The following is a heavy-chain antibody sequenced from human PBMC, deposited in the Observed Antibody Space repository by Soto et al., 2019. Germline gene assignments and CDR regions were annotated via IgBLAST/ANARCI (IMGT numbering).Heavy chain of an antibody. CDR1: GDSVSRNSAA. J-gene: IGHJ6*02. CDR2: TYYRSKWYN. V-gene: IGHV6-1*01. CDR3: ARDRRGYCRSTSCYHYYYFGMDV. D-gene: IGHD2-2*01. Sequence: SQTLSLTCAISGDSVSRNSAAWNWISQSPSRGLEWVGRTYYRSKWYNDYAVSVKSRITINPATSKNQFSLQLNSVPPEDTAVYYCARDRRGYCRSTSCYHYYYFGMDVWGQGTTVTVSS.